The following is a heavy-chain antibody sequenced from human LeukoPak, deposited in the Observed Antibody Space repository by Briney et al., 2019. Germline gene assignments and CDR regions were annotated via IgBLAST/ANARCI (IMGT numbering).Heavy chain of an antibody. J-gene: IGHJ4*02. CDR3: ARATMVRGVITEFDY. V-gene: IGHV1-18*01. D-gene: IGHD3-10*01. Sequence: ASVKVSCKASGYTFTSYGISWVRQAPGQGLERMGWISAYNGNTNYAQKLQGRVTMTTDTSTSTAYMELRSLRSDDTAVYYCARATMVRGVITEFDYWGQGTLVTVSS. CDR2: ISAYNGNT. CDR1: GYTFTSYG.